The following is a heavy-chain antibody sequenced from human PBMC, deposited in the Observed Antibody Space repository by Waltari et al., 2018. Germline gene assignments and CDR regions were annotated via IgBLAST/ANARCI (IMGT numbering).Heavy chain of an antibody. CDR2: VDPEDGET. CDR1: GYTFTDYY. J-gene: IGHJ3*02. D-gene: IGHD3-22*01. CDR3: ATDPANYYDSSGYYARAFDI. V-gene: IGHV1-69-2*01. Sequence: EVQLVQSGAEVKKPGATVKISCKVSGYTFTDYYMHWVQQAPGNGLEWMGLVDPEDGETIYAEKFQGRVTITADTSTDTAYMELSSLRSEDTAVYYCATDPANYYDSSGYYARAFDIWGQGTMVTVSS.